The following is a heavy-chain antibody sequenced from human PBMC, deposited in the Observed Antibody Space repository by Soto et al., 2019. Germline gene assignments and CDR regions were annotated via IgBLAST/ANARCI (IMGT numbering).Heavy chain of an antibody. J-gene: IGHJ5*01. D-gene: IGHD3-16*01. CDR2: IIPIFGTT. CDR1: GGTFTNYA. V-gene: IGHV1-69*01. CDR3: ARVAYTSRATHWFDC. Sequence: QVQLVQSGAVVKKPGSSVKVSCKASGGTFTNYAVSWVRQAPGQGLEWMGDIIPIFGTTNYAQKFQGRVTIAADESTSTGYMELTNLRSEDTALYYCARVAYTSRATHWFDCWGPGTLVTVSS.